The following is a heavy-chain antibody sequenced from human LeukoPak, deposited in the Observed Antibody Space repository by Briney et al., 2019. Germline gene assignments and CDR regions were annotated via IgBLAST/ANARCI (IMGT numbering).Heavy chain of an antibody. CDR2: ISGSGGST. Sequence: GGSLRLSCAASGITFSSYAMSWVRQAPGKGLEWVSAISGSGGSTYYADSVKGRFTISRDNSKNTLYLQMNSLRAEDTAVYYCAKDPGDSSGYYYRWGQGTLVTVSS. V-gene: IGHV3-23*01. J-gene: IGHJ5*02. CDR3: AKDPGDSSGYYYR. CDR1: GITFSSYA. D-gene: IGHD3-22*01.